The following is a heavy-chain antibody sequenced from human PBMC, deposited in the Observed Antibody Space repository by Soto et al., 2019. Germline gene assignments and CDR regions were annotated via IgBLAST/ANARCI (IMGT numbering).Heavy chain of an antibody. J-gene: IGHJ4*02. Sequence: EVQLLESGGGLVQPGESLRLSCAASGFTFSSYAMSWARQAPGKGLAWVSSIGVSSDAYYADSVKGRFTISRDNSRNTLYLQMNSPRAEDTPLYYCAKNYFFDSWGQGTLVTVSS. CDR1: GFTFSSYA. CDR3: AKNYFFDS. CDR2: IGVSSDA. V-gene: IGHV3-23*01.